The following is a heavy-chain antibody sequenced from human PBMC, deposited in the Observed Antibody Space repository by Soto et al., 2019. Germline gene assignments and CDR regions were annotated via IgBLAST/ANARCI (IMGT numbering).Heavy chain of an antibody. D-gene: IGHD3-3*01. CDR2: ISYDGSNK. CDR3: AREERFFTYSPYFDY. J-gene: IGHJ4*02. Sequence: QAGGSLRLSCAASGFTFSSYAMHWVRQAPGKGLEWVAVISYDGSNKYYADSVKGRFTISRDNSKNTLYLQMNSLGAEDTAVYYCAREERFFTYSPYFDYWGQGTLVTVSS. CDR1: GFTFSSYA. V-gene: IGHV3-30-3*01.